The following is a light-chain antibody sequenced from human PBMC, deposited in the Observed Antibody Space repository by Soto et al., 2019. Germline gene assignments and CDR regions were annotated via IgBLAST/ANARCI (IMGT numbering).Light chain of an antibody. Sequence: EIVLTQSPGTLSLSPGEGATLSCRASHSVNGNYLAWYQQKPGLAPRLLIYAASTRASGIPDRFNGSGSGTDFSLTITRLEPEDFAVYSCQQYGSSPLTFGGGTKV. V-gene: IGKV3-20*01. CDR3: QQYGSSPLT. CDR1: HSVNGNY. J-gene: IGKJ4*01. CDR2: AAS.